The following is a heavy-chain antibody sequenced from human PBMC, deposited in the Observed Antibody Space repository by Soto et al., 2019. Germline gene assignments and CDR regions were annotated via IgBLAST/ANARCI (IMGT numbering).Heavy chain of an antibody. Sequence: PGWTLRLSCASSGFTFISYSMNWIRQAPGKGLEWVSSISSSSSYIYYADSVKGLFTISRDNAKNSLYLQMNSLRAEDTAVYYCARARTTRSLYYLDHLGQGTLVTVSS. V-gene: IGHV3-21*01. CDR1: GFTFISYS. D-gene: IGHD4-17*01. CDR2: ISSSSSYI. CDR3: ARARTTRSLYYLDH. J-gene: IGHJ4*02.